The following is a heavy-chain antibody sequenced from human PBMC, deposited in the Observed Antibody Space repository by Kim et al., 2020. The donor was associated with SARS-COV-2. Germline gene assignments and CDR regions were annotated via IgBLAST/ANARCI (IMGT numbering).Heavy chain of an antibody. V-gene: IGHV3-9*01. Sequence: SGSMGTADSVKDRFTITRDNAKNSLYRQMNSLRAEDTALYYCAKELGFDPWGQGTLVTVSS. CDR2: SGSM. CDR3: AKELGFDP. J-gene: IGHJ5*02.